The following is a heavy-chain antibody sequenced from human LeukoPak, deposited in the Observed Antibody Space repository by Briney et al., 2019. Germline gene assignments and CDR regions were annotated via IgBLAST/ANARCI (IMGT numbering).Heavy chain of an antibody. CDR2: IYYSGST. J-gene: IGHJ5*02. CDR3: ARDYGSTQILDP. D-gene: IGHD3-10*01. Sequence: SETLSLTCTVSGGSISSYYWSWIRQPPGKGLEWIGYIYYSGSTNYNPSLKSRVTISVDTSKNQFSLKLSSVTAADTAVYYCARDYGSTQILDPWGQGTLVTVSS. V-gene: IGHV4-59*01. CDR1: GGSISSYY.